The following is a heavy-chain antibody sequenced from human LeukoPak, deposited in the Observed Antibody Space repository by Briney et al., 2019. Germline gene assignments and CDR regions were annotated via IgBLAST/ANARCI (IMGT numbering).Heavy chain of an antibody. V-gene: IGHV1-2*02. D-gene: IGHD6-19*01. CDR3: ARDSLRARSSGSSGVGYWFYYGMDV. J-gene: IGHJ6*02. CDR1: GYTFTGYY. CDR2: INPNSGGT. Sequence: GASVKVSCKASGYTFTGYYMHWVRQAPGQGLEWMGWINPNSGGTNYAQKFQGRVTMTRDTSTSTVYMELSSLRSEDTAVYYCARDSLRARSSGSSGVGYWFYYGMDVWGQGTTVTVSS.